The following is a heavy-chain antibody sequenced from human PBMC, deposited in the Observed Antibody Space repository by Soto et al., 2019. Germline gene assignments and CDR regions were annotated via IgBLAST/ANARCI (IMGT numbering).Heavy chain of an antibody. Sequence: SETLSLTCTVSGGSVTNSSYYWGWNRQSPGKGLEWIGSVYYRGRSYSKSSVKSRVTISVDTSKNRFSLSLSSVTASDTAVYFCVSQRTTVPTQAYFDYWGPGALVTVSS. CDR3: VSQRTTVPTQAYFDY. J-gene: IGHJ4*02. CDR1: GGSVTNSSYY. D-gene: IGHD4-17*01. CDR2: VYYRGRS. V-gene: IGHV4-39*01.